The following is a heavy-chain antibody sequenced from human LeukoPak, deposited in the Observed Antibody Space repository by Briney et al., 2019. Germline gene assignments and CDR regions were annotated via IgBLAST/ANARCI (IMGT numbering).Heavy chain of an antibody. CDR2: VYYTGAS. J-gene: IGHJ4*02. CDR3: ARGAPPQN. V-gene: IGHV4-39*07. CDR1: GGSISSSSYY. Sequence: SETLSLTCTVSGGSISSSSYYWGWIRQPPGKGLEWIGSVYYTGASYYNPSLKSRVTISIDTSKNHFSLNLTTVTAADTAVYYCARGAPPQNWGQGALVTVSS.